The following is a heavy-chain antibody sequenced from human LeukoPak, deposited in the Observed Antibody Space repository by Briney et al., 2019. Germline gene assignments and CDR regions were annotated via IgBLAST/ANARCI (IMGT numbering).Heavy chain of an antibody. CDR1: GFTFSS. J-gene: IGHJ4*02. V-gene: IGHV3-48*01. D-gene: IGHD3-22*01. Sequence: PGGSLRLSCAASGFTFSSMLWVRQAPGKGLEWVSYISSSSSTIYYADSVKGRFTISRDNAKNSLYLQMNTLRAEDTAVYYCARDRHKYNYDSGGYPPYWGQGTLVTVSS. CDR3: ARDRHKYNYDSGGYPPY. CDR2: ISSSSSTI.